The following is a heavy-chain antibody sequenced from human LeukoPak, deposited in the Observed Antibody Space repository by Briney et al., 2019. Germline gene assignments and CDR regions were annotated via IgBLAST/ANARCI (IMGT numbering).Heavy chain of an antibody. J-gene: IGHJ5*02. Sequence: PSETLSLTCTVSGDSVSSGTYYWAWIRQPPGKGLEWIAYMFYTGSTNYNPSLKSRVTISVDASKNQVSLKLSSVTAADTAVYYCARHSSITGGRLSGYWLDPWGQGTLVTVSS. V-gene: IGHV4-61*01. CDR3: ARHSSITGGRLSGYWLDP. CDR1: GDSVSSGTYY. D-gene: IGHD7-27*01. CDR2: MFYTGST.